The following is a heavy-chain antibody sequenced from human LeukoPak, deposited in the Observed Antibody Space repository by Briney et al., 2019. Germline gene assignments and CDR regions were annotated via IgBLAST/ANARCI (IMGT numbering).Heavy chain of an antibody. CDR2: ISTGSTYT. V-gene: IGHV3-21*05. Sequence: GGSLRLSCAASGFTFSSYGMHWVRQAPGKGLEWLSYISTGSTYTNYANSVKGRFTISRDNAKNSLYLQLNSLRAEDTAVYYCTREDNWYFDLWGRGTLVTVSS. J-gene: IGHJ2*01. CDR3: TREDNWYFDL. CDR1: GFTFSSYG.